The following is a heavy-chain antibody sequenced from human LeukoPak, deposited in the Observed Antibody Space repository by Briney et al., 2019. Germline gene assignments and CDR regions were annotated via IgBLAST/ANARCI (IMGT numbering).Heavy chain of an antibody. CDR3: VRDGVGATTYFGYFDH. V-gene: IGHV3-33*01. CDR2: IRFDGSNI. J-gene: IGHJ4*02. CDR1: GISFSAHG. D-gene: IGHD1-26*01. Sequence: GGSLRLSCAASGISFSAHGMHWVRQAPGKGLEWVAIIRFDGSNIHYADSVKGRFTISRDNSKNTLYLQMNSLRAEDTAVYYCVRDGVGATTYFGYFDHWGQGNLVTVSS.